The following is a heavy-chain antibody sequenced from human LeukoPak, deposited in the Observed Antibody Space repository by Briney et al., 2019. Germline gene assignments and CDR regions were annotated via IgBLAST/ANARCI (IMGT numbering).Heavy chain of an antibody. J-gene: IGHJ4*02. CDR1: GYTFTGYY. D-gene: IGHD1-1*01. Sequence: ASVKVSCKGSGYTFTGYYMHWVRQAPGQGLEWMGWINPNSGDTNYAQNFQGRVTMTRDTSISTAYMELSRLRSDDTAVYYCTSSSGMSPKWGQGTLVTVSS. CDR3: TSSSGMSPK. CDR2: INPNSGDT. V-gene: IGHV1-2*02.